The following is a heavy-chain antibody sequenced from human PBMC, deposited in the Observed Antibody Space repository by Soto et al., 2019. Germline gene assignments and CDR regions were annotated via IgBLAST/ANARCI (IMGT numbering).Heavy chain of an antibody. CDR3: AKGYCSSTSCNGFDY. CDR2: ISWNSGSI. J-gene: IGHJ4*02. V-gene: IGHV3-9*01. D-gene: IGHD2-2*01. Sequence: EVQLVESGGGLVQPGRSLRLSCAASGFTFDDYAMHWVRQAPGKGLEWVSGISWNSGSIGYADSVKGRFTISRDNVKNSLYLQMNSLRDEDTALYYCAKGYCSSTSCNGFDYWGQGTLVTVSS. CDR1: GFTFDDYA.